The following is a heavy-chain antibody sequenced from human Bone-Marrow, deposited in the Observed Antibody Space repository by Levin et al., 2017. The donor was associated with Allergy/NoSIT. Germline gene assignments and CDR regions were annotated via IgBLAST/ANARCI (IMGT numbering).Heavy chain of an antibody. CDR2: IITSGTHT. CDR3: AGRYGSGTYYQGNNY. CDR1: GFTFSDYY. Sequence: LSLPCAASGFTFSDYYMNWLRQAPGKGLEWISYIITSGTHTSYADSVKGRFTISRDNANNLVFLQMNSLRAEDTAVYYCAGRYGSGTYYQGNNYWGQGTLVTVSS. D-gene: IGHD3-10*01. V-gene: IGHV3-11*03. J-gene: IGHJ4*02.